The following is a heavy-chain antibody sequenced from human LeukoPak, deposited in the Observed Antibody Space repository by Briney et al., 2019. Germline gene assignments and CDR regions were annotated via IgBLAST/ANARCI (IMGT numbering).Heavy chain of an antibody. CDR1: GFTFDDYA. V-gene: IGHV3-9*01. Sequence: GGSLRLSCAASGFTFDDYAMPWVRQAPGKGLEWVSGISWNSGSIGYADSVKGRFTISRDNAKNSLYLQMNSLRAEDTALYYCAKDSDYGSGSFDRFDYWGQGTLVTVSS. D-gene: IGHD3-10*01. CDR3: AKDSDYGSGSFDRFDY. J-gene: IGHJ4*02. CDR2: ISWNSGSI.